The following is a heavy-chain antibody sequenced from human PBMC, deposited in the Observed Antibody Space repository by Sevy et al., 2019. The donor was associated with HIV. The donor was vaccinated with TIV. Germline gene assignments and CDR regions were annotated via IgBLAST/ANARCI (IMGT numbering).Heavy chain of an antibody. CDR3: AKDRPDSSGYYYLVSYYYDYGMDV. CDR1: GFTFSSYA. D-gene: IGHD3-22*01. Sequence: GGSLRLSCAASGFTFSSYAMSWVRQAPGKGLEWVSAISGSGGSTYYADSVKGRFTISRDNSKNTLYLQMNSLRAEDTAVYYCAKDRPDSSGYYYLVSYYYDYGMDVWGQGTTVTVSS. V-gene: IGHV3-23*01. CDR2: ISGSGGST. J-gene: IGHJ6*02.